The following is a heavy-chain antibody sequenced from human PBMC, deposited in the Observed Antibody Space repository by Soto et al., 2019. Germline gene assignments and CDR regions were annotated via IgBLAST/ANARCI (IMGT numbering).Heavy chain of an antibody. V-gene: IGHV3-13*05. CDR1: GFTFSSYV. D-gene: IGHD6-6*01. CDR3: GRGHVDYSSSPWWYFDL. CDR2: IGTAGDP. J-gene: IGHJ2*01. Sequence: EVQLVESGGGLVQPGGSLRLSCAASGFTFSSYVMHWVRQATGKGLEWVSAIGTAGDPYYPGSVKGRFTISRENAKNSLYLQMNSLRAGHTAVYYCGRGHVDYSSSPWWYFDLWGRGTLVKVSS.